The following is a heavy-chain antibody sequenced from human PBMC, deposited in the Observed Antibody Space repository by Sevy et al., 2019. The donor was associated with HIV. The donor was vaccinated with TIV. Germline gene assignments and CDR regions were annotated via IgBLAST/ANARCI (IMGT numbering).Heavy chain of an antibody. CDR2: INPNSGGT. V-gene: IGHV1-2*02. D-gene: IGHD3-22*01. CDR1: GYTFTDYF. Sequence: ASVKVSCKASGYTFTDYFMHWVRQAPGQGLEWMGWINPNSGGTNYAQRFRGRVTMTRDTTISTAYMELSRLRSDDTAVYYCASLSGYYYDNSRYYNTDAFDIWGQGTMVTVSS. CDR3: ASLSGYYYDNSRYYNTDAFDI. J-gene: IGHJ3*02.